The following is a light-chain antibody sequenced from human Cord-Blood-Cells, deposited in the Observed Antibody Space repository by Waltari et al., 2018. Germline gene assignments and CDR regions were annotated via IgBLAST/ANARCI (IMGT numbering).Light chain of an antibody. J-gene: IGKJ1*01. CDR2: DAS. CDR1: QSVSSY. CDR3: QQRSNWPRT. V-gene: IGKV3-11*01. Sequence: EIVFTQSPATLSFPPGERATLSCRASQSVSSYLAWYQQKPGQAPRLLIYDASNRATGIPARFSGSGSGTDFTLTISSLEPEDFAVYYCQQRSNWPRTFGQGTKVEIK.